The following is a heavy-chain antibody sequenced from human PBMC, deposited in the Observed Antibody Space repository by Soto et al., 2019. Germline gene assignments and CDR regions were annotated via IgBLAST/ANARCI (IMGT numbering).Heavy chain of an antibody. J-gene: IGHJ6*02. CDR3: ARRESTMAYRMDV. Sequence: GGALRLSCADSGFTFSNYVMTWVRQAPGKGLEWVSAITTTGGNTFYADSVKGRFTVSRDNSKNTLYLQMNSLRAEDTAVYYCARRESTMAYRMDVWVQGTTVTVSS. V-gene: IGHV3-23*01. D-gene: IGHD1-1*01. CDR1: GFTFSNYV. CDR2: ITTTGGNT.